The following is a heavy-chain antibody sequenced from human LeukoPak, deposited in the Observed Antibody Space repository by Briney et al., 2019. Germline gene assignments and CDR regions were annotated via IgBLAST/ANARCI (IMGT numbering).Heavy chain of an antibody. CDR3: AKAPVTTCRGAFCYPFDY. CDR1: GFTLSSYA. CDR2: ISDTGNT. V-gene: IGHV3-23*01. D-gene: IGHD2-15*01. Sequence: GGSLRLSCAASGFTLSSYAMSWVRQAPGKGLEWVSAISDTGNTHHADSVKGRFTISRDSSKNTLFLQMNRLRPEDAAVYYCAKAPVTTCRGAFCYPFDYRGLGTLVTVSS. J-gene: IGHJ4*02.